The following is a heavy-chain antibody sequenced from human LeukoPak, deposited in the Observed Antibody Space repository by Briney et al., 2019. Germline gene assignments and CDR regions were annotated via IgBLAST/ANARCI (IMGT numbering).Heavy chain of an antibody. J-gene: IGHJ4*02. CDR1: GGSISSYY. D-gene: IGHD3-9*01. CDR3: ARVRYFDWVPTFDY. CDR2: IYYSGST. Sequence: SETLSLTCTVSGGSISSYYWSWIRQPPGKGLEWIGYIYYSGSTNYNPSLKSRVTISVDTSKNQFSLKLSSVTAADTAVYYCARVRYFDWVPTFDYWGQGTLVTVSS. V-gene: IGHV4-59*01.